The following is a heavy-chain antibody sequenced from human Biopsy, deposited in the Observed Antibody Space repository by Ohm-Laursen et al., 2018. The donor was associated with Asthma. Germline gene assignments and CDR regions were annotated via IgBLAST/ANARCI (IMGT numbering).Heavy chain of an antibody. CDR2: IIPMYGVP. J-gene: IGHJ6*02. Sequence: SVKVSCKTSGGTFRTYAFNWVRQAPGQGLEWMGGIIPMYGVPKVAQKFQGRVTITADESTSTVYMEMSSLRSEDTAVYYCARVDAIMISGDFYFYSGFDLWGQGTTVRVSS. CDR3: ARVDAIMISGDFYFYSGFDL. V-gene: IGHV1-69*13. D-gene: IGHD3-16*01. CDR1: GGTFRTYA.